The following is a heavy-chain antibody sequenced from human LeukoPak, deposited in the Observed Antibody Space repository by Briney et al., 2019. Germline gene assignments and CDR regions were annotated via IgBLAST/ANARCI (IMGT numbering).Heavy chain of an antibody. J-gene: IGHJ4*02. V-gene: IGHV1-8*01. Sequence: RASVKVSCKASGYTFTSYDINLVREATGRGLEWMGWMNPNSGNTGYAQKFQGRVTMTRNTSISTAYMELSSLRSEDTAVYYCARGIAVAGTDYWGQGTLVTVSS. CDR1: GYTFTSYD. D-gene: IGHD6-19*01. CDR2: MNPNSGNT. CDR3: ARGIAVAGTDY.